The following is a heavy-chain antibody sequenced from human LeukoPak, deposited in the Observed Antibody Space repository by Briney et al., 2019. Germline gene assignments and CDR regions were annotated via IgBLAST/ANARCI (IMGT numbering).Heavy chain of an antibody. V-gene: IGHV3-33*01. CDR3: ARDLDYEYRGSYPRLSGAFDY. Sequence: GRSLRLSCAASGFTFSSHGMHWVRQAPGKGLEWVAVIWDDGSEQDYADSVKGRFTISRDNSKDTVSLQMNGLRDEDTAVYYCARDLDYEYRGSYPRLSGAFDYWSQGTLVTVSP. J-gene: IGHJ4*02. CDR2: IWDDGSEQ. CDR1: GFTFSSHG. D-gene: IGHD1-26*01.